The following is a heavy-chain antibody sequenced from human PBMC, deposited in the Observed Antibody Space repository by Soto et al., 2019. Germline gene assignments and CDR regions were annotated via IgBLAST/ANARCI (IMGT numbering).Heavy chain of an antibody. J-gene: IGHJ4*02. CDR3: ANDPGDYYDSSGYYPKTNDY. V-gene: IGHV3-30*18. Sequence: PGGSLRLSCAASGFTFSSYGMHWVRQAPGKGLEWVAVISYDGSNKYYADSVKGRFTISRDNSKNTLYLQMNSLRAEDTAVYYCANDPGDYYDSSGYYPKTNDYWGQGTLVTVSS. CDR1: GFTFSSYG. D-gene: IGHD3-22*01. CDR2: ISYDGSNK.